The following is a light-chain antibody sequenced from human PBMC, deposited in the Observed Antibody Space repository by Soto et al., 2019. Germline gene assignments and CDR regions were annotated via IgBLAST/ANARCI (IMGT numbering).Light chain of an antibody. CDR2: GAS. CDR1: QSVSSSY. CDR3: QQHGSSPQT. V-gene: IGKV3-20*01. J-gene: IGKJ2*01. Sequence: EMVLTQSPGTLSLSPGERATLSCRASQSVSSSYLAWYQQKTGQAPRLLIYGASSRATGIPDRFSGSGSGTDFTLTISRLEAEDFAVDYCQQHGSSPQTFEQGTKLETK.